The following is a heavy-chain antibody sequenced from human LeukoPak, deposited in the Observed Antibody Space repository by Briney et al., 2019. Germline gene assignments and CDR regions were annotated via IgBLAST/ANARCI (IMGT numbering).Heavy chain of an antibody. CDR2: ISSSSSNI. CDR3: ARARILYSSGWYYFDY. CDR1: GFTFSSYS. Sequence: HPGGSLRLSCEASGFTFSSYSMNWVRQAPGKGLELVSHISSSSSNIYYADSVKGRFTISRDNAKNSLYLQMNSLRDEETAVYYCARARILYSSGWYYFDYWGQGTLVTVSS. J-gene: IGHJ4*02. V-gene: IGHV3-48*02. D-gene: IGHD6-19*01.